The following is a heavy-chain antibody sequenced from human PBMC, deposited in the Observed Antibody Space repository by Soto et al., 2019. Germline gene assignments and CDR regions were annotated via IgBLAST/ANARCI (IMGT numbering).Heavy chain of an antibody. CDR3: AKESGSYPEYYFHY. CDR1: GYTFTGYA. CDR2: INGGNGNT. D-gene: IGHD1-26*01. J-gene: IGHJ4*02. Sequence: ASVKVSCKASGYTFTGYAMHWVRQAPGQRLEWMGWINGGNGNTKYSQKLQGRVIITRDTATSTAYMELSSLRSEDTAVYYCAKESGSYPEYYFHYWGQGTLVTVSS. V-gene: IGHV1-3*01.